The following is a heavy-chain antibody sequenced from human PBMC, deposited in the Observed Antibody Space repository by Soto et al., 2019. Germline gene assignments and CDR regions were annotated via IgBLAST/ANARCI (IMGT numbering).Heavy chain of an antibody. CDR3: ANQQGGYCSGGSCLEFDP. D-gene: IGHD2-15*01. CDR1: GGSISSSSYY. J-gene: IGHJ5*02. V-gene: IGHV4-39*01. CDR2: IYYSGST. Sequence: SSETLSLTCTVSGGSISSSSYYWGWIRQPPGKGLEWIGSIYYSGSTYYNPSLKSRVTISVDTSKNQFSLKLSSVTAADTAVYYCANQQGGYCSGGSCLEFDPWGQGTLVTVSS.